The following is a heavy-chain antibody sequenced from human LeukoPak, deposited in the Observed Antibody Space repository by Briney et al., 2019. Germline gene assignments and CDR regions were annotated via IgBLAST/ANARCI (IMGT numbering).Heavy chain of an antibody. CDR1: GFTFSNYC. D-gene: IGHD3-10*01. CDR2: ICTDETTI. Sequence: GGSLRLSCAASGFTFSNYCMHWVRQPPGKGLVWVSQICTDETTIRSADSVKGRFTISRDNSKNTLYLQMNSLRAEDTAVYYCAKDYYGSGNYYNVIDYWGQGTLVTVSS. V-gene: IGHV3-74*01. CDR3: AKDYYGSGNYYNVIDY. J-gene: IGHJ4*02.